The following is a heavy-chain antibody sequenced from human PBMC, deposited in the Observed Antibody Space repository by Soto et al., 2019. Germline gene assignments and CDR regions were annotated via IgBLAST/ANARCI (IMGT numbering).Heavy chain of an antibody. CDR3: ARGQTYYDILTGYYIPDPHPLDY. J-gene: IGHJ4*02. CDR1: GYTFTSYG. CDR2: ISAYNGNT. V-gene: IGHV1-18*01. D-gene: IGHD3-9*01. Sequence: ASVKVSCKASGYTFTSYGISWVRQAPGQGLGWMGWISAYNGNTNYAQKLQGRVTMTTDTSTSTAYMELRSLRSDDTAVYYCARGQTYYDILTGYYIPDPHPLDYWGQGTLVTVSS.